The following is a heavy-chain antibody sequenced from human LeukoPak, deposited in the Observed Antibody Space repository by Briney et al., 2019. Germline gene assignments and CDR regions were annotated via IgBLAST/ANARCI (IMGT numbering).Heavy chain of an antibody. D-gene: IGHD3-22*01. Sequence: TGGSLRLSCAASGFIFTTYAMIWVRQAPGKGLEWVSTISGGGGSTFYADSVKGRFTISRDNSKNTLYLQMNSLRAEDTAVYYCARDLNGDSSGYLDYWGQGTLVTVSS. CDR2: ISGGGGST. J-gene: IGHJ4*02. CDR1: GFIFTTYA. CDR3: ARDLNGDSSGYLDY. V-gene: IGHV3-23*01.